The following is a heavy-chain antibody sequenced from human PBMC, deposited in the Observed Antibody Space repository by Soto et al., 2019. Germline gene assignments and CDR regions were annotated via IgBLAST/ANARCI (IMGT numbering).Heavy chain of an antibody. V-gene: IGHV1-69*13. CDR2: IIPIFGTA. D-gene: IGHD3-22*01. CDR3: ATSTHSRDGYSYYYYGMDV. Sequence: SVKVSFKASGGTFSSYAISWLRQAPGQGLEWMGGIIPIFGTANYAQKFQGRVTITADESTSTAYMELSSLRSEDTAVYYCATSTHSRDGYSYYYYGMDVWGQGTTVTVSS. J-gene: IGHJ6*02. CDR1: GGTFSSYA.